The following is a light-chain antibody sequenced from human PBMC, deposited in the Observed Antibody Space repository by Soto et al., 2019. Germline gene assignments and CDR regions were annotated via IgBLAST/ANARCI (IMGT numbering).Light chain of an antibody. CDR1: QTVASSD. CDR3: QQYGSSPRT. J-gene: IGKJ1*01. CDR2: GAS. Sequence: EIVLTQSPGTLSLSPGERATLSCRASQTVASSDLAWYQQKPGQAPRLLIYGASSRATGIPDRFSGSGSGTDFTLVISRLEPEDFAVYYCQQYGSSPRTFGQGTKVEI. V-gene: IGKV3-20*01.